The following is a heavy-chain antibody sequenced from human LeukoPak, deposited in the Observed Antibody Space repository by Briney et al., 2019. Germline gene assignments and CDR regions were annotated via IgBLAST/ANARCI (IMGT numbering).Heavy chain of an antibody. J-gene: IGHJ5*02. D-gene: IGHD4-11*01. CDR1: GFTFSSYA. CDR3: ASRATVTTDRFWFDP. V-gene: IGHV3-23*01. CDR2: ISGSGGST. Sequence: GGSLRLSCAASGFTFSSYAMSWVRRAPGKGLEWVSAISGSGGSTYYADSVKGRFTISRDNSKNTLYLQMNSLRAEDTAVYYCASRATVTTDRFWFDPWGQGTLVTVSS.